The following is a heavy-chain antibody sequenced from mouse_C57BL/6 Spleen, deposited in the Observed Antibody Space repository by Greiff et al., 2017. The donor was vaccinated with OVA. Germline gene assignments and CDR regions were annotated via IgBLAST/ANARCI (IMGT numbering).Heavy chain of an antibody. V-gene: IGHV1-80*01. Sequence: VQLQQSGAELVKPGASVKISCKASGYAFSSYWMNWVKQRPGKGLEWIGQIYPGDGDTNYNGKFKGKATLTADKSSSTAYMQLSSLTSEDSAVYFCARGRAHYGSTHFDYWGQGTTLTVSS. CDR3: ARGRAHYGSTHFDY. J-gene: IGHJ2*01. CDR1: GYAFSSYW. CDR2: IYPGDGDT. D-gene: IGHD1-1*01.